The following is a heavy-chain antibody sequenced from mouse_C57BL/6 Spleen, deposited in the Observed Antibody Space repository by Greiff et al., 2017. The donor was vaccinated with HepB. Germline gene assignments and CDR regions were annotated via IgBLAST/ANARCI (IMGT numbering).Heavy chain of an antibody. CDR2: SRNKANDYTT. CDR1: GFTFSDFY. V-gene: IGHV7-1*01. CDR3: ARDNVYYYAMDY. J-gene: IGHJ4*01. Sequence: EVQGVESGGGLVQSGRSLRLSCATSGFTFSDFYMEWVRQAPGKGLEWIAASRNKANDYTTEYSASVKGRFIVSRDTSQSILYLQMNALRAEDTAIYYCARDNVYYYAMDYWGQGTSVTVSS.